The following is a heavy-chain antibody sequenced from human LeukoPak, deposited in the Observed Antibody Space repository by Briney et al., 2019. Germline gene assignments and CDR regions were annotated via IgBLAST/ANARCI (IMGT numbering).Heavy chain of an antibody. CDR2: INPNSVGT. J-gene: IGHJ5*02. D-gene: IGHD5-18*01. CDR3: AKGHTAMPDVWFDP. Sequence: ASVKVSCKASGYTFTGYYMHWVRQAPGQGLEWMGLINPNSVGTNYAQKFQGRVTMPRDTSISTAYMELSRLRSDDTAVYYCAKGHTAMPDVWFDPWGQGTLVTVSS. CDR1: GYTFTGYY. V-gene: IGHV1-2*02.